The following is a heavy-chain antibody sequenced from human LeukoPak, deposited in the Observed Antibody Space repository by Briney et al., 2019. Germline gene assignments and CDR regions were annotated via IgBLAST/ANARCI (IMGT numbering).Heavy chain of an antibody. CDR2: ISGSGGST. CDR3: GRAANTATGTPTLAIDY. D-gene: IGHD6-13*01. Sequence: PGGSLRLSCAAAGFTFSSYVMSWVRQAPGKGLEWVSDISGSGGSTNYADSVKGRFTISRDNSKNTLYLQMNSLRAEDTAVYFCGRAANTATGTPTLAIDYWGQGTLVTVSS. J-gene: IGHJ4*02. V-gene: IGHV3-23*01. CDR1: GFTFSSYV.